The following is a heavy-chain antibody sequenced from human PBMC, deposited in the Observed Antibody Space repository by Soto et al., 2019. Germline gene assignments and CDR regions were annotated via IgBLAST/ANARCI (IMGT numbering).Heavy chain of an antibody. Sequence: QVQLVQSGAEVKKPGSSVKVSCKASGGTFSSYTISWVRQAPGQGLEWMGRIIPILGIANYAQKFQGRVRITAEKSTSTAYMELSSLRSEDTAVYYCRGYSSSSGDYWGQGTLVTVSS. V-gene: IGHV1-69*02. CDR3: RGYSSSSGDY. D-gene: IGHD6-6*01. CDR1: GGTFSSYT. J-gene: IGHJ4*02. CDR2: IIPILGIA.